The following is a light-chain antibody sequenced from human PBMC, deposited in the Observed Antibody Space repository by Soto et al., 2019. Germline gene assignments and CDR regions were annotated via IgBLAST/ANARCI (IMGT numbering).Light chain of an antibody. V-gene: IGKV3-20*01. CDR2: GAS. CDR3: QQYGTSPLT. CDR1: QSVTSSY. Sequence: EIVLTQSPGTLSLSPGERATLSCRASQSVTSSYLAWYRQKPGQAPRLLIYGASSRATGIPVRFSGSGSGTDFTLTISRLEPEDFAVYYCQQYGTSPLTFGPGTKVDIK. J-gene: IGKJ3*01.